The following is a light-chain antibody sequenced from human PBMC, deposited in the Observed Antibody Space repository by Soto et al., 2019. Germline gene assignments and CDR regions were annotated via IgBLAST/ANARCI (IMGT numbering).Light chain of an antibody. CDR2: DAS. J-gene: IGKJ5*01. CDR3: LQHNTYPIT. Sequence: DIQMTQSPSTLSASVGDRVTITCRASQSISIWLAWYQQKPGKAPKILIFDASTLQSGVPSRFSGSGSGTEFTLTISSLHPEDFATYYCLQHNTYPITFGQGTRLEIK. CDR1: QSISIW. V-gene: IGKV1-5*01.